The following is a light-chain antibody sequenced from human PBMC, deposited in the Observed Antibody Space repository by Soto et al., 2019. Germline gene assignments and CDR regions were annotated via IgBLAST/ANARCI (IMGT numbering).Light chain of an antibody. J-gene: IGKJ1*01. CDR3: QQSYTTPRT. CDR2: AAS. V-gene: IGKV1-39*01. Sequence: DIHMTQSPSSLSASLGDRVSITFRASQTIATFLNWYQQKPGRAPKLLIYAASSLQSGVPSRFSGSGSGTDFTLTISGLQREDFATYYCQQSYTTPRTFGQGTKVDIK. CDR1: QTIATF.